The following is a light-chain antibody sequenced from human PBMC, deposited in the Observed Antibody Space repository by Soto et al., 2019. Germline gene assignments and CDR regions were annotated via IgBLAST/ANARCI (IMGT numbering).Light chain of an antibody. CDR2: DVS. J-gene: IGLJ1*01. Sequence: QSALTQPASVSGSPGQSITISCTGTSSDVGGYNYVSWYQHHPGKAPKLTIYDVSNRPSGVSNRFSGSKSGNTASLSISGLQPEDEADYYCSSYRTSNTRQIVCGTGTKVTVL. CDR3: SSYRTSNTRQIV. CDR1: SSDVGGYNY. V-gene: IGLV2-14*03.